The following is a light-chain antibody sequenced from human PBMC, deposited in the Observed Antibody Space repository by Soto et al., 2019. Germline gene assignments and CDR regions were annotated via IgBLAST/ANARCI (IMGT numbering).Light chain of an antibody. J-gene: IGKJ5*01. CDR2: DAS. Sequence: EIVLTQSPATLSLSPGERATLSCRASQSVSSYLAWYQQKPDQAPRLLFYDASNRATGIPARFSGSGSGTDFTLTISSLEPEDFAVYYCQQRSNWPPTFGQGTRLDI. V-gene: IGKV3-11*01. CDR3: QQRSNWPPT. CDR1: QSVSSY.